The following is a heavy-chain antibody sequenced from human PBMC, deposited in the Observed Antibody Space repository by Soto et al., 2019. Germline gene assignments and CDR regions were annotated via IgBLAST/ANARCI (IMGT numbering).Heavy chain of an antibody. Sequence: QLQLQESGPGLVKPSETLSLTCTVSGGSISSSSYYWGWIRQPPGKGLAWIGSIYYSGSTYYNPSLKSRVTISVDTSKNQFSLKLSSVTAADTAVYYCARHGWVVSSSWYGGDYYYGMDVWGQGTTVTVSS. CDR1: GGSISSSSYY. CDR3: ARHGWVVSSSWYGGDYYYGMDV. V-gene: IGHV4-39*01. D-gene: IGHD6-13*01. J-gene: IGHJ6*02. CDR2: IYYSGST.